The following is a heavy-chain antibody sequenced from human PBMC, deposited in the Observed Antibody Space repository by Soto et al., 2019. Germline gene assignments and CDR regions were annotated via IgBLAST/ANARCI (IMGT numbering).Heavy chain of an antibody. CDR1: GFNFDDYV. CDR2: ITWNSGNI. V-gene: IGHV3-9*01. CDR3: AKDHLGGAMAVPFFDS. J-gene: IGHJ4*01. Sequence: PGGSLRLSCAASGFNFDDYVMHWVRQAPGKGLEWVAGITWNSGNIAYADSVKGRFTISRDNAKNSLYLQMNSLRPEDTAFYFCAKDHLGGAMAVPFFDSRGHGALVTVSS. D-gene: IGHD3-16*01.